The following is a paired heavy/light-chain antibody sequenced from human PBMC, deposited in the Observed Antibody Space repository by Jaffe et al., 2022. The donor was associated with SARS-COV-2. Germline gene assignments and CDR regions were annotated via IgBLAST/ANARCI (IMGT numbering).Light chain of an antibody. CDR3: QTWGTAIGV. CDR1: SGHSSYA. J-gene: IGLJ3*02. V-gene: IGLV4-69*01. Sequence: QLVLTQSPSASASLGASVKLTCTLSSGHSSYAIAWHQQQPEKGPRCLMKVNSDGSHSKGDGIPDRFSGSSSGAERYLTISSLQSEDEADYYCQTWGTAIGVFGGGTKLTVL. CDR2: VNSDGSH.
Heavy chain of an antibody. Sequence: EVQLVQSGAEVKKPGESLKISCKGSGYSFTTYWIAWVRQMPGKGLEWMGIIYPGDSTPRYSPSFQGQVTISADKSINTAYLQWSSLEASDTAMYYCARIEYSSSFIIDYWGQGTLVTVSS. J-gene: IGHJ4*02. CDR3: ARIEYSSSFIIDY. CDR1: GYSFTTYW. D-gene: IGHD6-6*01. CDR2: IYPGDSTP. V-gene: IGHV5-51*01.